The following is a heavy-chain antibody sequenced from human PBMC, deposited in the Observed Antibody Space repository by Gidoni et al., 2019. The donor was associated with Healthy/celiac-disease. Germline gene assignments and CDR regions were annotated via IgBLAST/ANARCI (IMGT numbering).Heavy chain of an antibody. CDR3: AKVGQQLAPSEY. Sequence: QVQLVESGGGVVQPGRSLRLSCAASGFTFSSYGMHWVRQAPGKGLEWVAVISYDGSNKYYADSVKGRFTISRDNSKNTLYLQMNSLRAEDTAVYYCAKVGQQLAPSEYWGQGTLVTVSS. D-gene: IGHD6-13*01. CDR2: ISYDGSNK. CDR1: GFTFSSYG. V-gene: IGHV3-30*18. J-gene: IGHJ4*02.